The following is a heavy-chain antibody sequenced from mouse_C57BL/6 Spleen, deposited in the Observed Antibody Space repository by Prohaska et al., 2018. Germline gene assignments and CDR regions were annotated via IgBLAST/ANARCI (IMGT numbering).Heavy chain of an antibody. V-gene: IGHV1-15*01. CDR2: IDPETGGT. CDR1: GYTFTDYE. J-gene: IGHJ4*01. D-gene: IGHD2-3*01. CDR3: TKWLLRTYAMDY. Sequence: GAELVRPGASVTLSCKASGYTFTDYEMHWVKQTPVHGLEWIGAIDPETGGTAYNQKFKGKAILTADKSSSTAYMELRSLTSEDSAVYYCTKWLLRTYAMDYWGQGTSVTVSS.